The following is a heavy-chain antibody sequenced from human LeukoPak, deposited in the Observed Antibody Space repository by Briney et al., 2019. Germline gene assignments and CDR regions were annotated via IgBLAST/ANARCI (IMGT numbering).Heavy chain of an antibody. CDR3: ARGRPGPAGAGTYDF. Sequence: ASVKVSCTASGYTFTTSDINWVRQATGQGPEWMGWMNPNSGKTGSAQKFQGRLTMTKNTSTSTAYMEVTGLKFEDTAIYYCARGRPGPAGAGTYDFWGQGTLITVSS. CDR1: GYTFTTSD. J-gene: IGHJ4*02. CDR2: MNPNSGKT. V-gene: IGHV1-8*01. D-gene: IGHD6-13*01.